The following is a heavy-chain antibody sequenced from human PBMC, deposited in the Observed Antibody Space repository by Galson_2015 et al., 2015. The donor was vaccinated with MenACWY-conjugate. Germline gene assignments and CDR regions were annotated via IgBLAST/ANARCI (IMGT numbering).Heavy chain of an antibody. CDR3: ARAAFVGSGSYLFFDY. V-gene: IGHV1-69*13. CDR2: IIPIFGTA. D-gene: IGHD1-26*01. CDR1: GGTFSSYA. J-gene: IGHJ4*02. Sequence: SVKVSCKASGGTFSSYAISWVRQAPGQGLEWMGGIIPIFGTANYAQKFQGRVTITADESTSTAYMELSSLRSEDTAVYYCARAAFVGSGSYLFFDYWGQGTQVTVSS.